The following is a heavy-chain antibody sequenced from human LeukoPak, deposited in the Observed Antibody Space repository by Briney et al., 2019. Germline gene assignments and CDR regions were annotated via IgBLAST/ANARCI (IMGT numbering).Heavy chain of an antibody. D-gene: IGHD3-10*01. CDR1: GGSVSHSNW. Sequence: SGTLSLTCAVSGGSVSHSNWWTWVRQSPGKGLEWIGEVHPSEGTNYNPSLKSRVTISLDKSKNQFSLELNSVTAADTAVYYCAVSPPPYYWVDYWGQGTLVTVSS. V-gene: IGHV4-4*02. CDR2: VHPSEGT. CDR3: AVSPPPYYWVDY. J-gene: IGHJ4*02.